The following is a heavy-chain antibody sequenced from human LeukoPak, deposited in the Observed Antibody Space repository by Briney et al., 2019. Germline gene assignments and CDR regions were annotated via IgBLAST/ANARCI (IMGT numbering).Heavy chain of an antibody. CDR3: AREHPGTVSGLYSSRGGGMDV. D-gene: IGHD6-13*01. Sequence: ASVKVSCKASGYTFTGYYMHWVRQAPGQGLEWMGWISAYNGNTNYAQKLQGRVTVTRDTSTSTVYMELSSLRSEDTAVYYCAREHPGTVSGLYSSRGGGMDVWGQGTTVTVSS. CDR2: ISAYNGNT. V-gene: IGHV1-18*04. J-gene: IGHJ6*02. CDR1: GYTFTGYY.